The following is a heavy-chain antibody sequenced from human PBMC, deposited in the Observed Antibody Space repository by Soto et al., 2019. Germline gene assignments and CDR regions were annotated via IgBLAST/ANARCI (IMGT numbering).Heavy chain of an antibody. D-gene: IGHD1-1*01. Sequence: EVQLVESGGGLVQPGGSLRLSCEASGFTFRNYDMHWVRQGTGKGLEWVSGISAAGDPDYADSVEGRFTISREDAQNSFFLQMNSLRVGDTAVYYCARTGRDFYGVDVWGQGTRVIVSS. CDR1: GFTFRNYD. CDR3: ARTGRDFYGVDV. CDR2: ISAAGDP. V-gene: IGHV3-13*05. J-gene: IGHJ6*02.